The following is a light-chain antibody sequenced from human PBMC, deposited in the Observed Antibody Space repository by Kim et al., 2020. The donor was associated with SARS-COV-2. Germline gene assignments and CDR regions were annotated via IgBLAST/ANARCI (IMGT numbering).Light chain of an antibody. CDR3: HQYGSSPET. CDR1: QSVSSSS. CDR2: GAS. J-gene: IGKJ1*01. V-gene: IGKV3-20*01. Sequence: EIVLTQSPGTLSLSPGERATLSCRASQSVSSSSLAWYQQKPGQAPKVLIYGASNRAAGIPDRFSGGGSGTDFTLTISRLEPEDFAVYYCHQYGSSPETFGQGTKVDIK.